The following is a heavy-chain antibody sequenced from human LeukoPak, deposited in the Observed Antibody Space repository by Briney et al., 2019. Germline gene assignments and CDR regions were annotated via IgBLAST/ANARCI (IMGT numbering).Heavy chain of an antibody. D-gene: IGHD2-15*01. V-gene: IGHV3-64*01. Sequence: GGSLRLSCAASGFTFSSYAMHWVRQAPGKGLEYVSAISSNGGSTYYANSVKGRFTISRDNSKNTLYLQMGSLRAEDMAVYYCARGCCSGGSCWAAADYWGQGTLVTVSS. CDR2: ISSNGGST. J-gene: IGHJ4*02. CDR3: ARGCCSGGSCWAAADY. CDR1: GFTFSSYA.